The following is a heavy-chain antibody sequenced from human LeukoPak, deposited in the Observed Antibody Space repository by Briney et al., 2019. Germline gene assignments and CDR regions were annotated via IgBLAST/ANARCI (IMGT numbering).Heavy chain of an antibody. V-gene: IGHV3-7*02. J-gene: IGHJ5*02. CDR1: GFTFSSYW. D-gene: IGHD6-13*01. CDR3: ARPRGAAAGTFGFDP. Sequence: GGSLRLSCAASGFTFSSYWMSWVRQAPGRGLEWVANIEQDGSNKYYADSVKGRFTISRDNSKNTLYLQMNSLRAEDTAVYYCARPRGAAAGTFGFDPWGQGTLVTVSS. CDR2: IEQDGSNK.